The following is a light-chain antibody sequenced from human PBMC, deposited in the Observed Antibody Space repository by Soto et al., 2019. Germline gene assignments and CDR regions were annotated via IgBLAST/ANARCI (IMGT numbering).Light chain of an antibody. CDR3: QQYNTWLT. CDR1: QSISSW. CDR2: KAS. J-gene: IGKJ4*01. V-gene: IGKV1-5*03. Sequence: DIQMTQSPSTLSASVGDRFTITCRASQSISSWLAWYQQKPGKAPKLLIYKASTLQSGVPSRFSGSGSGTEFTLTISSLQPDDFATYYCQQYNTWLTFGGGTKVDI.